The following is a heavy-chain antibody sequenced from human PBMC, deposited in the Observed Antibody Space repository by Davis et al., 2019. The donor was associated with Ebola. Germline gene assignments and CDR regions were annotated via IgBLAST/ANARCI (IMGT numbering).Heavy chain of an antibody. D-gene: IGHD1-7*01. J-gene: IGHJ4*02. CDR2: ISYDGSNK. CDR3: ARDGLELTLDY. Sequence: GESLKISCAASGFTFSSYGMHWVRQAPGKGLEWVAVISYDGSNKYYADSVKGRFTISRDNSKNTLYLQMNSLRAEDTAVYYCARDGLELTLDYWGQGTLVTVSS. CDR1: GFTFSSYG. V-gene: IGHV3-30*03.